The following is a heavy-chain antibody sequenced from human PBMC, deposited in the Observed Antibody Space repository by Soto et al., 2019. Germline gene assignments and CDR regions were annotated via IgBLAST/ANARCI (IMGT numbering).Heavy chain of an antibody. J-gene: IGHJ4*02. CDR2: ISYDGSNT. D-gene: IGHD2-15*01. CDR1: GFTFSSYS. CDR3: ASAYCSGGTCYDY. V-gene: IGHV3-30*03. Sequence: PGGSLRLSCAASGFTFSSYSMNWVRQAPGKGLEWVAIISYDGSNTYCADSVKGRFTISRDNAKKSLYLQMNSLRVEDTAVYYCASAYCSGGTCYDYWGLGTLVTVSS.